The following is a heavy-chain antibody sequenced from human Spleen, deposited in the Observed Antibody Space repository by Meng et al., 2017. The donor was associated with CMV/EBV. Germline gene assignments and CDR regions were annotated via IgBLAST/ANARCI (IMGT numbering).Heavy chain of an antibody. D-gene: IGHD3-10*01. CDR2: INMDGSST. J-gene: IGHJ4*02. Sequence: AGSGFTFSTYWMQWVRQAPGKGLVWVSRINMDGSSTSYADVGKGRFTISRDNAKNTLYLEMNSLRDEDTAVYYCGREMVRAYSVDNWGQGTLVTVSS. CDR1: GFTFSTYW. V-gene: IGHV3-74*01. CDR3: GREMVRAYSVDN.